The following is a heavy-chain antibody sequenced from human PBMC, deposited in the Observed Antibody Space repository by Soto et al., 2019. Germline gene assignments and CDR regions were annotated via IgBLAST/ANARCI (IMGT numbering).Heavy chain of an antibody. CDR1: GYTFTSYG. CDR3: ARWLLGGYQLLPDGGYYYYMDV. V-gene: IGHV1-18*01. CDR2: ISAYNGNT. J-gene: IGHJ6*03. Sequence: QVQLAQSGAEVKKPGASVKVSCKASGYTFTSYGISWVRQAPGQGLEWMGWISAYNGNTNYAQKLQGRVTMTTDTSTSTAYMELRSLRSDDTAVYYCARWLLGGYQLLPDGGYYYYMDVWGKGTTVTVSS. D-gene: IGHD2-2*01.